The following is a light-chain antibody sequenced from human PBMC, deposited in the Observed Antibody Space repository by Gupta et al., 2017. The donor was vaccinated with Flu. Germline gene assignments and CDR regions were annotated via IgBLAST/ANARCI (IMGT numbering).Light chain of an antibody. J-gene: IGLJ3*02. CDR2: VVR. CDR1: SSDVGDYNS. V-gene: IGLV2-11*01. Sequence: QSALTQPRSVSGSPGPSVTISCTGTSSDVGDYNSVSWYQQHPGKAPKVFIYVVRKRPSGVLDRFSGSKSGHTASLTISGLQEEDEADYYCYSYPGSYTSWVFGGGTNRTVL. CDR3: YSYPGSYTSWV.